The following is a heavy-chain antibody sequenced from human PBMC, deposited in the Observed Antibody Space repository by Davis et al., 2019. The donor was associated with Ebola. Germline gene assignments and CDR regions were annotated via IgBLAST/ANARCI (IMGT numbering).Heavy chain of an antibody. CDR1: GFTFNRFG. J-gene: IGHJ6*02. CDR2: ISYDGTYA. D-gene: IGHD4/OR15-4a*01. V-gene: IGHV3-30*03. CDR3: ARHTPNPGGARYHGMDV. Sequence: GESLKISCAASGFTFNRFGVHWVRQAPGKGLEWVAVISYDGTYAEYADSVKGRFTISRDNSKDTLYLQMNSLRGEDTAVYYCARHTPNPGGARYHGMDVWGQGTTVTVSS.